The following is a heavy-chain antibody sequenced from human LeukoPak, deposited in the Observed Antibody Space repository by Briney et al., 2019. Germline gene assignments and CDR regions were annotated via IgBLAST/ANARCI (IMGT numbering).Heavy chain of an antibody. CDR2: ISYDGSNK. CDR3: ARGGIGDYFDY. V-gene: IGHV3-30-3*01. J-gene: IGHJ4*02. Sequence: GGSLRLSCAASGFTFSSYAMHWVRQAPGKGLEWVAVISYDGSNKYYADSVKGRLTISRDNSKNTLYLQMNSLRAEDTAVYYCARGGIGDYFDYWGQGTLVTVSS. CDR1: GFTFSSYA. D-gene: IGHD3-16*01.